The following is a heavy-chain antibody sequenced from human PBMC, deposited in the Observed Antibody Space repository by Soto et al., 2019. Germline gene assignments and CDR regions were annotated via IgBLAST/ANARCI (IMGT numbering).Heavy chain of an antibody. J-gene: IGHJ5*02. CDR2: ISGFNDNT. CDR3: ERAPLGICSGGTCHLSRGEWLDP. V-gene: IGHV1-18*01. Sequence: QVQLVQSGVEVKKPGASVKVSCKASGYTLTNYGVSWVRQAPGHGLEWMGWISGFNDNTIYAQRLQGRVTMTTDAATSTAYMDLRRLKSYATAVDYCERAPLGICSGGTCHLSRGEWLDPWGQGTLVTVSS. CDR1: GYTLTNYG. D-gene: IGHD2-15*01.